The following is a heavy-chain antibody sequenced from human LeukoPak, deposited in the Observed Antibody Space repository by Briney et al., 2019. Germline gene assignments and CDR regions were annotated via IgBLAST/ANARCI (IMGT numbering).Heavy chain of an antibody. CDR2: ISWNSGSI. J-gene: IGHJ4*02. CDR1: GFTFDDYA. D-gene: IGHD1-26*01. V-gene: IGHV3-9*01. Sequence: HPGGSLRLSCAAPGFTFDDYAMPWVRQAPGKGLEWVSGISWNSGSIGYADSVKGRFTISRDNAKNSLYLQMNSLRAEDTALYYCAKDIFGGSYRVFDYWGQGTLVTVSS. CDR3: AKDIFGGSYRVFDY.